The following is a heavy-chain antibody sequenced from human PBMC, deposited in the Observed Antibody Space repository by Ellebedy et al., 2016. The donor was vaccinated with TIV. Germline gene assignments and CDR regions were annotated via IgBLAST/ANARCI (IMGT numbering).Heavy chain of an antibody. CDR3: ASRAIFGMGIDAFDI. CDR2: IYYSGST. V-gene: IGHV4-59*01. J-gene: IGHJ3*02. Sequence: SETLSLTXTVFGGSISSYYWSWIRQPPGKGLEWIGYIYYSGSTNYNPSLKSRVTISVDTSKNQFSLKLSSVTAADTAVYYCASRAIFGMGIDAFDIWGQGTMVTVSS. CDR1: GGSISSYY. D-gene: IGHD3-3*01.